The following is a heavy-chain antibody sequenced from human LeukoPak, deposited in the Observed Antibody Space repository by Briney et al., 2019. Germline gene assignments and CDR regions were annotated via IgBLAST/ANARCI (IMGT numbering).Heavy chain of an antibody. CDR1: GYIFTVYA. CDR2: ISSDTKNT. V-gene: IGHV3-23*01. Sequence: PGGSLRLSCAASGYIFTVYAVRCVPQAPGKGLEWVSTISSDTKNTHYADSVKGRFTISRDNSKSTLFLQMNRVSGEDTAKYFCARAVGLIMFDLWGQGTLVTVSS. D-gene: IGHD1-26*01. J-gene: IGHJ4*02. CDR3: ARAVGLIMFDL.